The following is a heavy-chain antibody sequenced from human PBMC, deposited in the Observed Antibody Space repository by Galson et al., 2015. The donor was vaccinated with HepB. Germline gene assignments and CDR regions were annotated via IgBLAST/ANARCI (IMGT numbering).Heavy chain of an antibody. CDR2: ISAYNGNT. V-gene: IGHV1-18*01. CDR3: ARAVPPNDYDFWSGYYNGWFDP. CDR1: GYTFTSYG. D-gene: IGHD3-3*01. Sequence: SVKVSCKASGYTFTSYGISWVRQAPGQGLEWMGWISAYNGNTNYAQKLQGRVTMTTDTSTSTAYMELRSLRSDDTALYYCARAVPPNDYDFWSGYYNGWFDPWGQGTLVTVSS. J-gene: IGHJ5*02.